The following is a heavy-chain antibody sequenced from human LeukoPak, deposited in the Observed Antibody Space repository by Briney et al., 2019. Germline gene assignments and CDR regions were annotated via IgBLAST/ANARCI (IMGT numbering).Heavy chain of an antibody. CDR1: GYTFTGYY. Sequence: VASVKVSCKASGYTFTGYYTHWVRQAPGQGLEWMGWINPNSGGTNYAQEFQGRVTMTRDTSISTAYMELSRLRSDDTAVYYCARVYSNYAGVYPFDYWGQGTLVTVSS. D-gene: IGHD4-11*01. J-gene: IGHJ4*02. V-gene: IGHV1-2*02. CDR3: ARVYSNYAGVYPFDY. CDR2: INPNSGGT.